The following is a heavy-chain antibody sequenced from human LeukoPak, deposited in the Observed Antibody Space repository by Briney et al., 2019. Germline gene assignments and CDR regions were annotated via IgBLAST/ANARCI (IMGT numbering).Heavy chain of an antibody. CDR3: ARALNRAFDI. D-gene: IGHD1-14*01. CDR2: ISYDGNNK. V-gene: IGHV3-30*03. CDR1: GFTFSSYS. J-gene: IGHJ3*02. Sequence: GGSLRLSCAASGFTFSSYSMNWVRQAPGKGLEWVAVISYDGNNKYYADSVKGRFTISRDNSKNTLYLQMNSLGDEDTAVYYCARALNRAFDIWGHGTMVTVSS.